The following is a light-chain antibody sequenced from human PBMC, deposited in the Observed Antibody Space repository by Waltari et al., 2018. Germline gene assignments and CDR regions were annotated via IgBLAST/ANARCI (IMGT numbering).Light chain of an antibody. Sequence: EIVLTQSPATLSLSPGETAPLSSSASQSISSYLGWYQQKPGQAPRLLIYDASNRATGIPARFSGSGSGTDFTLTISSLEPEDFAVYYCQHRNSWPLTFGGGTKVEIK. CDR3: QHRNSWPLT. J-gene: IGKJ4*01. CDR1: QSISSY. CDR2: DAS. V-gene: IGKV3-11*01.